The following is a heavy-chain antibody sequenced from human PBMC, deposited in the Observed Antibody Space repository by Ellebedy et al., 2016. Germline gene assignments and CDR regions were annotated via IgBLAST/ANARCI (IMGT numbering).Heavy chain of an antibody. CDR1: GFTFSTYA. CDR2: ISSSGRTI. V-gene: IGHV3-11*01. CDR3: ASSGYDFWNGLYYFDY. D-gene: IGHD3-3*01. Sequence: GGSLRLXXAASGFTFSTYAMSWVRQAPGKGLEWISYISSSGRTIYYADSVMGRFTISRDNAKRSLYLQMNSLRAEDTAVYYCASSGYDFWNGLYYFDYWGQGTLVTVSS. J-gene: IGHJ4*02.